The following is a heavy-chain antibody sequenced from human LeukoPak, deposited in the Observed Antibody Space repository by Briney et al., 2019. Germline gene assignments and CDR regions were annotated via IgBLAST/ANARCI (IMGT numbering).Heavy chain of an antibody. CDR2: IYYSGST. Sequence: SETLSLTCTVSGDSISSYYWRWIRQPPGKGLEWIGYIYYSGSTNYNPSLKSRVTISVDTSKNQFSLKLSSVTAADTAVYYCARVRDYDFWSGYSGDAFDIWGQGTMVTVSS. CDR3: ARVRDYDFWSGYSGDAFDI. J-gene: IGHJ3*02. V-gene: IGHV4-59*01. D-gene: IGHD3-3*01. CDR1: GDSISSYY.